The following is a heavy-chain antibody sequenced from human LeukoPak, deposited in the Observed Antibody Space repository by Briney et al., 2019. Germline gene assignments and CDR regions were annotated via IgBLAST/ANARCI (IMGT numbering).Heavy chain of an antibody. CDR3: AKDLTPDGLYELDP. D-gene: IGHD5/OR15-5a*01. CDR2: IIGNGRDI. J-gene: IGHJ5*02. Sequence: PGGSLRLSCAASGFSFSIYAMNWVRQAPGKGLEWVSLIIGNGRDIRYADSVKGRFTISRDNSKNILYLQMNSLRAEDTAVYFCAKDLTPDGLYELDPWGQGTLVTVSS. CDR1: GFSFSIYA. V-gene: IGHV3-23*01.